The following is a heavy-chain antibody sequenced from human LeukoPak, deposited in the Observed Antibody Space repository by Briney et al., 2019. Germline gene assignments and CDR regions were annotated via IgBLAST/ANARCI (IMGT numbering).Heavy chain of an antibody. CDR3: ARHHDYGDYYFDY. Sequence: PSETLSLTCTVSGGSISNYYWSWIRQPPGKGLEWIGRIYTSGSTNYNPSLKSRVTMSVDTSKNQFSLKLSSVTAADTAVYYCARHHDYGDYYFDYWGQGTLVTVSS. J-gene: IGHJ4*02. CDR2: IYTSGST. CDR1: GGSISNYY. D-gene: IGHD4-17*01. V-gene: IGHV4-4*07.